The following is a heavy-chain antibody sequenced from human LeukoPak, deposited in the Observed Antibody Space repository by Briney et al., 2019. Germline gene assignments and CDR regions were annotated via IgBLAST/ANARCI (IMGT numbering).Heavy chain of an antibody. CDR2: FYDSGST. CDR3: ARLGTIMVRGVIITNWFDP. CDR1: GGSISSSTYY. J-gene: IGHJ5*02. Sequence: PSETLSLTCTVSGGSISSSTYYWDWIRQPPGKGLEWIGNFYDSGSTWYNPSLKSRVTISGDTSKNQFSLKLTSVTAADTAVYYCARLGTIMVRGVIITNWFDPWGQGTLVTVSS. V-gene: IGHV4-39*01. D-gene: IGHD3-10*01.